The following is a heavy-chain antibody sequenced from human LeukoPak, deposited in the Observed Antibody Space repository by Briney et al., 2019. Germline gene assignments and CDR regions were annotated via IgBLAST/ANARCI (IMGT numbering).Heavy chain of an antibody. V-gene: IGHV4-30-2*01. CDR1: GGSISSGGYS. CDR3: ASTNDFGDYMGA. D-gene: IGHD4-17*01. J-gene: IGHJ5*02. Sequence: SQTLSLTCAVSGGSISSGGYSWSWIRQPPGKGLEWIGYMYHGGSTYYNPSLKSRVTISVDRSKNQFSLKLSSVTAADTAVYYCASTNDFGDYMGAWGQGTLVTVSS. CDR2: MYHGGST.